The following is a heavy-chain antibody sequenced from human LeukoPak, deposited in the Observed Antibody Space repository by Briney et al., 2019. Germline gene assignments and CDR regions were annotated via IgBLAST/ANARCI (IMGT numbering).Heavy chain of an antibody. J-gene: IGHJ4*02. CDR3: AKSRSGSANWALQIFDN. Sequence: GSLPLSCAVSGFAFCSEAMSWVRQSPAGGLGLVASINPGGGTTYYADYVKGRFTISRDNSKNSLIVQMNSLRAEDTAVYFCAKSRSGSANWALQIFDNWGQGTLVTVSS. CDR1: GFAFCSEA. V-gene: IGHV3-23*01. D-gene: IGHD1-1*01. CDR2: INPGGGTT.